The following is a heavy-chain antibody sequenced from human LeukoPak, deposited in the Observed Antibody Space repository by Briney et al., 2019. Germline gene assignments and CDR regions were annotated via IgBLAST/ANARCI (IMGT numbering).Heavy chain of an antibody. V-gene: IGHV4-59*01. CDR1: GASISNYY. D-gene: IGHD3-10*01. CDR3: ASRYGSGSYGFDF. J-gene: IGHJ4*02. Sequence: PSETLSLTCTVSGASISNYYWTWIRQPPGKGLEWIGYYYYGGSTEYNPSLKSRVTISVDTFKNQFSLKLSSVTAADTAVYYCASRYGSGSYGFDFWGQGTLVPVSS. CDR2: YYYGGST.